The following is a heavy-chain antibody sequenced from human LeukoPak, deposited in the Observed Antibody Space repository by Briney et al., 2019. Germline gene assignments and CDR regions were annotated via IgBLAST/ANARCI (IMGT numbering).Heavy chain of an antibody. V-gene: IGHV3-23*01. Sequence: GGSLRLSCAASGFTFSSYAMSWVRQAPGKGLEWVSAISGSGGSTHYADSVKGRFTISRDNSKNTLYLQMNSLRAEDTAVYYCAKDKGEYYDLWSGYPQGLHDYWGQGTLVTVSS. CDR2: ISGSGGST. J-gene: IGHJ4*02. CDR1: GFTFSSYA. CDR3: AKDKGEYYDLWSGYPQGLHDY. D-gene: IGHD3-3*01.